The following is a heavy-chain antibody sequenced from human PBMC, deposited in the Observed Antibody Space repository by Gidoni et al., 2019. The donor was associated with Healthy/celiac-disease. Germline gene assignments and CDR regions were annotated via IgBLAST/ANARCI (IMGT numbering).Heavy chain of an antibody. CDR3: AREGGYCSGGSCYSNSIYYYYGMDV. CDR2: INHSGST. Sequence: QVQLQQWGAGLLKPSETLSLTCAVYGGSFSGYYWSWIRQPPGKGLEWLGEINHSGSTNYNPSLKSRVTISVDTSKNQFSLKLSSVTAADTAVYYCAREGGYCSGGSCYSNSIYYYYGMDVWGQGTTVTVSS. J-gene: IGHJ6*02. V-gene: IGHV4-34*01. CDR1: GGSFSGYY. D-gene: IGHD2-15*01.